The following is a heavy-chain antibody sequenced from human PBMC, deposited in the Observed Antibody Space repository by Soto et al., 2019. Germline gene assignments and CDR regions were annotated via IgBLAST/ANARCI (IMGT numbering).Heavy chain of an antibody. V-gene: IGHV3-30*18. CDR3: AKDFLLYDSSGYPDY. CDR2: ISYDGSNK. D-gene: IGHD3-22*01. Sequence: GSLRLSCAASGFTFSSYGMHWFRQAPGKGLEWVAVISYDGSNKYYADSVKGRFTISRDNSKNTLYLQMNSLRAEDTAVYYCAKDFLLYDSSGYPDYWGQGTLVTVSS. CDR1: GFTFSSYG. J-gene: IGHJ4*02.